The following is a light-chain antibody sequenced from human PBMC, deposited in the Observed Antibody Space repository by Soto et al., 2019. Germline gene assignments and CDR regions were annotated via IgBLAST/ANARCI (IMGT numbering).Light chain of an antibody. CDR3: SSYTSSSTNV. J-gene: IGLJ1*01. Sequence: QSALTQPTSLSGSPGQSITISCTGTSSDLGGYKYVSWYQQHPGKAPKLLIYAVNNRPSGVSNRFSGSKSGNTASLTISWPQDDDEADYYYSSYTSSSTNVFGTGTKVTVL. CDR1: SSDLGGYKY. V-gene: IGLV2-14*03. CDR2: AVN.